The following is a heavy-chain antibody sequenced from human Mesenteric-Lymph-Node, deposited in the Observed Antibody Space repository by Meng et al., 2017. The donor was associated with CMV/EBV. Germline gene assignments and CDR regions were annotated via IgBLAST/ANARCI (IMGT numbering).Heavy chain of an antibody. V-gene: IGHV3-30*02. Sequence: GGSLRLSCAASGFTFSSCAMSWVHQAPGKGLEWVAFIRYDGSNKYYADSVKGRFTISRDNSKNTLYLQMNSLRAEDTAVYYCAGSLWSGQYLLYWGQGTLVTVSS. D-gene: IGHD3-3*01. CDR3: AGSLWSGQYLLY. CDR1: GFTFSSCA. CDR2: IRYDGSNK. J-gene: IGHJ4*02.